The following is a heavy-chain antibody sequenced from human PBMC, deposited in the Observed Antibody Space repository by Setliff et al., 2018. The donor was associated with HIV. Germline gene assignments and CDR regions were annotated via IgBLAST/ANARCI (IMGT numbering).Heavy chain of an antibody. J-gene: IGHJ4*02. D-gene: IGHD3-22*01. CDR2: IRNDGGAI. CDR1: GFTFDDYN. CDR3: AKDDGSGSIDH. V-gene: IGHV3-43*01. Sequence: GFLRLSCSASGFTFDDYNMHWVRQAPGKGLEWVSIIRNDGGAISYADSLKGRFTSSRDNSKNSLYLQMYSLRTEDTALYYCAKDDGSGSIDHWGLGTLVTVSS.